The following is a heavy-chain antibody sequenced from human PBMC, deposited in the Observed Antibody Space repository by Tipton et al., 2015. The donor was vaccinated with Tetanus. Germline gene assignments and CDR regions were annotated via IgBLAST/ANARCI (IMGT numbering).Heavy chain of an antibody. CDR1: GGSVSSGAHL. V-gene: IGHV4-61*08. Sequence: TLSLTCTVSGGSVSSGAHLWNWIRQSPGKGLEWIGYIYYSGSTYYNPSLKSRVTISLDTSKNQFSLRLNSVTAADTAVYFCARCPYGGVSGTLYYWGQGILVTVSS. D-gene: IGHD4-23*01. CDR3: ARCPYGGVSGTLYY. J-gene: IGHJ4*02. CDR2: IYYSGST.